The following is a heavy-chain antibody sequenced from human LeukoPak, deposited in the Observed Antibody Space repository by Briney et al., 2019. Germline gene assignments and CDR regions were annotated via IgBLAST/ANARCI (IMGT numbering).Heavy chain of an antibody. CDR1: GFTFSSYS. V-gene: IGHV3-21*01. J-gene: IGHJ6*03. CDR2: ISSSSSYI. Sequence: RAGGSLRLSCAASGFTFSSYSMNWVRQAPGKGLEWVSSISSSSSYIYYADSVKGRFTISRDNAKNSLYLQMNSLRAEDTAVYYCARDPFRWDWTTVSYYMDVWGKGTTVTVSS. CDR3: ARDPFRWDWTTVSYYMDV. D-gene: IGHD4-11*01.